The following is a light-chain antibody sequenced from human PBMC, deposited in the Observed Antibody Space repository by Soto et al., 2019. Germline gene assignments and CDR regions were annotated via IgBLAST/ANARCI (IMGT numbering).Light chain of an antibody. CDR1: GSDICSYDL. V-gene: IGLV2-23*01. Sequence: QSVLTQPASLSGSPGQSITLSCTGTGSDICSYDLVSWYQHLPGEAPKLIIYEGTKRPSGVSNRFSGSKSGYTASLSSSGLQADDAADYFCCSYAGRSTWVFGGGTKVTVL. J-gene: IGLJ3*02. CDR3: CSYAGRSTWV. CDR2: EGT.